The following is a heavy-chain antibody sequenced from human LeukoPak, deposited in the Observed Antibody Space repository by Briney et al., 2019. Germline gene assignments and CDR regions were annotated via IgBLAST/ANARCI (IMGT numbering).Heavy chain of an antibody. CDR1: GFTFSDYY. CDR2: ISSSGSTI. J-gene: IGHJ4*02. CDR3: ARDMPLAARIFDY. V-gene: IGHV3-11*04. D-gene: IGHD6-6*01. Sequence: GGSLRLSCAASGFTFSDYYMSWIRQAPGKGLEGVSYISSSGSTIYYADSVKGRFTISRDNAKNSLYLQMNSLRAEDTAVYYCARDMPLAARIFDYWGQGTLVTVSS.